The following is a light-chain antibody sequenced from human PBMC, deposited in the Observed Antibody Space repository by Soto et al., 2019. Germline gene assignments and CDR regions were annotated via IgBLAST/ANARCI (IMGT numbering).Light chain of an antibody. Sequence: DIVMTQSPASLAVSLGERATINCKSSQSVLYSSNNKNYLAWYQQKPGQPPKLLIYWASTRESGVPDRFSGSGSGTDFTLTISSLQAEDVAVYYCQQYYSSPLSFGGGTKGDIK. CDR3: QQYYSSPLS. V-gene: IGKV4-1*01. CDR2: WAS. J-gene: IGKJ4*01. CDR1: QSVLYSSNNKNY.